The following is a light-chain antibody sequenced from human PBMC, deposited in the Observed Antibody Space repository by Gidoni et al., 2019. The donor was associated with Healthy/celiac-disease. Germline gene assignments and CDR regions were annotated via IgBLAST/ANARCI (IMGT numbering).Light chain of an antibody. CDR1: QSISSW. CDR2: KAS. Sequence: DIQLTQSPSTLSASVGDRVTITCRASQSISSWLAWYQQKPGKAPKLLIYKASSLESGVPSRFSGSGSGTEFTLTISSLQPDDFATYYCQQYNSSPLTFGGGTKVEIK. CDR3: QQYNSSPLT. V-gene: IGKV1-5*03. J-gene: IGKJ4*01.